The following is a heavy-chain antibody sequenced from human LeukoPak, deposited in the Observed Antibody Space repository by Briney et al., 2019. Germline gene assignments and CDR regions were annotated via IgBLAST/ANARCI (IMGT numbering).Heavy chain of an antibody. J-gene: IGHJ5*02. CDR3: ARHYGP. CDR2: IYDSGST. D-gene: IGHD3-16*01. Sequence: SETLSLTYTVSDDSMSSYYWNWIRQPPGKGLEWMGSIYDSGSTYYNPSLKSRVTISVDTSKNQFSLKLNSVTAADTAVYYCARHYGPWGQGTLVTVSS. V-gene: IGHV4-59*05. CDR1: DDSMSSYY.